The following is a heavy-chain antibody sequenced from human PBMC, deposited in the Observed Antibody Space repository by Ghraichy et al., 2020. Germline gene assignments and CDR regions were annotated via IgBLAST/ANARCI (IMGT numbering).Heavy chain of an antibody. CDR3: ARGEYYDFWSGYYILDS. J-gene: IGHJ4*02. D-gene: IGHD3-3*01. CDR1: GGSVSGGGFY. CDR2: IDYSGRT. V-gene: IGHV4-31*03. Sequence: LSLTCSVSGGSVSGGGFYWNWVRQHPVKGLEWIGYIDYSGRTDYNPSLMSRLTLSVDTSKNQFSLRLSCVTAPDTAVYFCARGEYYDFWSGYYILDSWGQGTLVTVSS.